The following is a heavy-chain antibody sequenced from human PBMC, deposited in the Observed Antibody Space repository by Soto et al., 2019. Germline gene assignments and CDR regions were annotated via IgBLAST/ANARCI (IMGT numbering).Heavy chain of an antibody. Sequence: EVQLVESGGGVVQPGESLRLSCAAPGFSVRDNYMNWVRQAPGKGLEWLSIIYGGSGGSTYYADSVKGRFTISSDTSKDTVFLQMNSLRAEDTAMYYCVSWRYGSGSRWGQGTRVTVSS. CDR3: VSWRYGSGSR. D-gene: IGHD3-10*01. J-gene: IGHJ4*02. CDR2: IYGGSGGST. CDR1: GFSVRDNY. V-gene: IGHV3-66*01.